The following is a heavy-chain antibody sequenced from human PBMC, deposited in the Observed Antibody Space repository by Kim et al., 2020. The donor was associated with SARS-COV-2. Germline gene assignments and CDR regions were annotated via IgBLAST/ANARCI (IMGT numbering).Heavy chain of an antibody. CDR1: GGSITSYY. CDR3: ARDLLIVRGIAAGLDV. V-gene: IGHV4-59*01. J-gene: IGHJ6*02. CDR2: INYSGST. Sequence: SETLSLTCTVSGGSITSYYWSWIRQPPGKGLEWIGYINYSGSTNYNPSLKSRVTMSVDTSKNQFSLKLTSVTAADMAVYFCARDLLIVRGIAAGLDVWGQGTTVTVSS. D-gene: IGHD6-25*01.